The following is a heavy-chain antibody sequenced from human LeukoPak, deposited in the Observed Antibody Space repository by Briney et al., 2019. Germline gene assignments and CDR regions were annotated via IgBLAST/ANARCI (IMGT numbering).Heavy chain of an antibody. CDR3: ARYSYGYSAFDI. CDR2: IYYSGST. CDR1: GDSISSDY. V-gene: IGHV4-59*12. D-gene: IGHD5-18*01. J-gene: IGHJ3*02. Sequence: SETLSLTCTVSGDSISSDYWSWIRQPPGKGLEWIGYIYYSGSTNYNPSLKSRVTISVDTSKNQFSLKLSSVTAADTAVYYCARYSYGYSAFDIWGQGTMVTVSS.